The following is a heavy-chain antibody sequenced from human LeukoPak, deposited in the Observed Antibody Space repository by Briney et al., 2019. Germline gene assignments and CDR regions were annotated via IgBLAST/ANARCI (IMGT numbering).Heavy chain of an antibody. D-gene: IGHD6-13*01. CDR1: GASISSYH. CDR2: ISSSGST. J-gene: IGHJ5*02. V-gene: IGHV4-59*08. CDR3: ARGQQWFDP. Sequence: SETLSLTCTVTGASISSYHWSWIRQPPGKGLERIGYISSSGSTKYNPSLKSRLTISVDTSKNQFSLKLTSVTAADTAVYYCARGQQWFDPWGQGTLVTVSS.